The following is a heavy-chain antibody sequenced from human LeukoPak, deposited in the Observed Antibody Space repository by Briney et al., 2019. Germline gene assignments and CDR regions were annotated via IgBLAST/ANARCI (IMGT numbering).Heavy chain of an antibody. Sequence: PGGSLRLSCAASGFTFSSYSMNWVRQAPGKGLEWVSYISSSSSTMYYADSVKGRFTISRDNAKNSLYLQMNSLRAEDTAVYYCARQIAVAGDLAYFDYWGQGTLVTVSS. V-gene: IGHV3-48*01. J-gene: IGHJ4*02. CDR2: ISSSSSTM. D-gene: IGHD6-19*01. CDR1: GFTFSSYS. CDR3: ARQIAVAGDLAYFDY.